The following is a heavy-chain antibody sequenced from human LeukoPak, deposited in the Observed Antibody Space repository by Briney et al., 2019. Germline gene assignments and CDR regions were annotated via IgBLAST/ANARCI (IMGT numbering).Heavy chain of an antibody. CDR2: ISGSGGST. V-gene: IGHV3-23*01. J-gene: IGHJ4*02. CDR1: GFTFSSYA. D-gene: IGHD2-21*01. Sequence: GGSLRLSCAASGFTFSSYAMSWVREAPGKGLEWVSAISGSGGSTYYADSVKGRFTISRDNSKNTLYLQMNSLRAEDTAVYYCAKDLVIPPFGYWGQGTLVTVSS. CDR3: AKDLVIPPFGY.